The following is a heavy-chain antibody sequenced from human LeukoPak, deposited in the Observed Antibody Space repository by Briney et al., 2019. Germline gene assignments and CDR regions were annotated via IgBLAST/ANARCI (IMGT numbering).Heavy chain of an antibody. CDR1: GFTFSGSA. J-gene: IGHJ4*02. CDR2: IRSKANSYAT. D-gene: IGHD1-26*01. CDR3: TSDDIVEATEPDY. Sequence: GGSLRLSCAASGFTFSGSAMHWVRQASGKGLEWVGRIRSKANSYATAYAASVKGRFTISRDDSKNTAYLQMNSLKTEDTAVYYCTSDDIVEATEPDYWGQGTLVTVSS. V-gene: IGHV3-73*01.